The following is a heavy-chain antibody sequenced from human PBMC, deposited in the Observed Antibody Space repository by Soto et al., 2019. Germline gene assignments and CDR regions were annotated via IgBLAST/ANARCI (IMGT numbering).Heavy chain of an antibody. CDR3: AARISGGSYSY. CDR2: IVLGSGNT. D-gene: IGHD1-26*01. V-gene: IGHV1-58*02. CDR1: GFTFNKSA. Sequence: QMQLVQSGPEVKKPGTSVKVSCKASGFTFNKSAMQWVRQARGQRPEWIGWIVLGSGNTNYAQRLQERVTIIRDMSTSTAYMELSSLRSEDTAVYYCAARISGGSYSYWGQGTLVTVSS. J-gene: IGHJ4*02.